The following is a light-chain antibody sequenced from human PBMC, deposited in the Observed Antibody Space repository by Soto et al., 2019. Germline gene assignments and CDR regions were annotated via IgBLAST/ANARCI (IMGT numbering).Light chain of an antibody. CDR1: QSVSSN. J-gene: IGKJ1*01. CDR2: GAS. Sequence: EIVMTQSPATLSVSPGERVTLSCRASQSVSSNLAWYQQKPGQAPRLLIYGASTRATGIPARFSGSGSGTEFTLTISRLEPEDFAVYYCHQYGRSPWTLGQGTKVDIK. V-gene: IGKV3-15*01. CDR3: HQYGRSPWT.